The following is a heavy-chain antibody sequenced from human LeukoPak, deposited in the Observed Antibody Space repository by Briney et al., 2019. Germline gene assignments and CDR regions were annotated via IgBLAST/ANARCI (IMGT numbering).Heavy chain of an antibody. V-gene: IGHV4-34*01. CDR3: ARACLAYDVPPRRVFDY. J-gene: IGHJ4*02. D-gene: IGHD5-12*01. CDR2: INHSGST. Sequence: SETLSLTSAVYGGSFSGYSWSWVPQPPGKGLEWIGEINHSGSTNYNPSLTSRVTISVDTSKNQCSLKLSSVTAADTAGYYRARACLAYDVPPRRVFDYWGQGTLVTVSS. CDR1: GGSFSGYS.